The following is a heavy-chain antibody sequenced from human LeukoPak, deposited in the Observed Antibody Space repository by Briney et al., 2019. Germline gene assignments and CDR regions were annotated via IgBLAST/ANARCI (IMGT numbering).Heavy chain of an antibody. CDR3: ARERGEEYCSGWYKTNFFDT. J-gene: IGHJ4*02. CDR2: GDYSGGT. CDR1: SDFFSSVTDY. Sequence: PSETLSLTCTVSSDFFSSVTDYWAWIRQPPGKGLEWIASGDYSGGTYYNPSLESRVAISADMSKNQISLKLSSVTAADTALYYCARERGEEYCSGWYKTNFFDTWGQGTRVTVSS. D-gene: IGHD6-19*01. V-gene: IGHV4-39*07.